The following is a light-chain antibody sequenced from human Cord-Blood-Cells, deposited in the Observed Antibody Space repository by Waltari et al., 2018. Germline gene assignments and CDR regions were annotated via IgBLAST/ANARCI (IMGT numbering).Light chain of an antibody. J-gene: IGLJ3*02. V-gene: IGLV1-40*01. Sequence: QSVLTQPPSVSGAPRQRVTIPCTGSSSTIGAGYDVHWYQQLPGTAPKLLIYGNSNRPSGVPDRFSGSKSGTSASLAITGLQAEDEADYYCQSYDSSLSGWVFGGGTKLTVL. CDR3: QSYDSSLSGWV. CDR1: SSTIGAGYD. CDR2: GNS.